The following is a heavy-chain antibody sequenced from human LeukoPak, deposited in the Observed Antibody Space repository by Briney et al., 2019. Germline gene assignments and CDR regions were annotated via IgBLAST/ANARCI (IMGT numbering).Heavy chain of an antibody. V-gene: IGHV4-59*11. J-gene: IGHJ5*02. D-gene: IGHD6-13*01. Sequence: PSETLSLTCTVSGGSISSHYWSWIRQPPGKGLEWIGYIYYSGSTNYNPSLKSRVTISVDTSKTQFSLKLSSVTAADTAVYYCARGYSSSWYWFDPWGQGALVTVSS. CDR1: GGSISSHY. CDR2: IYYSGST. CDR3: ARGYSSSWYWFDP.